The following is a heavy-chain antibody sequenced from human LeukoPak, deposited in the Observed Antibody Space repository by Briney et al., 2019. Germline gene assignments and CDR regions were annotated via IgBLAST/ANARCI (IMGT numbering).Heavy chain of an antibody. J-gene: IGHJ6*02. CDR2: IWYDGSNK. Sequence: GVSLRPSCAASGFTFSSYGMHWVRQAPGKGLEWVAVIWYDGSNKYYADSVKGRFTISRDNSKNTLYLQMNSLRAEDTAVYYCARQDIVATSPYYYYYGMDVWGQGTTVTVSS. CDR3: ARQDIVATSPYYYYYGMDV. CDR1: GFTFSSYG. D-gene: IGHD5-12*01. V-gene: IGHV3-33*01.